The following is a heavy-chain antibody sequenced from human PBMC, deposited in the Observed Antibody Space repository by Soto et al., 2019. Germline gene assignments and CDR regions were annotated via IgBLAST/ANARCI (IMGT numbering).Heavy chain of an antibody. CDR2: ISSSSSYI. D-gene: IGHD1-26*01. V-gene: IGHV3-21*01. CDR1: GFTFSSYS. CDR3: ARDRIVGATTAY. Sequence: PGGSLRLSCAASGFTFSSYSMNWVRQAPGKGLEWVSSISSSSSYIYYADSVKGRFTISRDNAKNSLYLQMNSLRAEDTAACYCARDRIVGATTAYWGQGTLVTVSS. J-gene: IGHJ4*02.